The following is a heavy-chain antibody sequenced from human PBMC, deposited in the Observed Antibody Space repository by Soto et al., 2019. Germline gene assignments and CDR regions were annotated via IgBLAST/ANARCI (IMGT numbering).Heavy chain of an antibody. CDR3: AKDLKRHLAYGLVP. CDR1: GFSFTGYY. J-gene: IGHJ5*02. CDR2: INAHSGGT. D-gene: IGHD3-16*01. V-gene: IGHV1-2*02. Sequence: ASVKGSCTASGFSFTGYYIHWLRQAPGQGLEWMGWINAHSGGTEYAQKFQGRVTLTRDTSIATAYLTLTSLTSDDTALYYCAKDLKRHLAYGLVPRGKGTKGTGSS.